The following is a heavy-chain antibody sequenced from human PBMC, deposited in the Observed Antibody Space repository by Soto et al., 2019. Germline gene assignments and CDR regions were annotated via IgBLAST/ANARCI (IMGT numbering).Heavy chain of an antibody. CDR3: ARGSYDSSGYYFTAPNFDY. V-gene: IGHV1-2*04. CDR1: GFTFTGYY. CDR2: INPNSGGT. J-gene: IGHJ4*02. Sequence: GASVKVSFKASGFTFTGYYMHWVRQAPGQGLEWMGWINPNSGGTNYAQKFQGWVAMTRDTSISTAYMELSRLRSDDTAVYYCARGSYDSSGYYFTAPNFDYWGQGTLVTVSS. D-gene: IGHD3-22*01.